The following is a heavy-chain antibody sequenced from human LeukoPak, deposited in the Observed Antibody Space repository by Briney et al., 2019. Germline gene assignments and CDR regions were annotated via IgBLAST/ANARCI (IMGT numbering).Heavy chain of an antibody. J-gene: IGHJ4*02. Sequence: GGSLRLSCAASGFTFNRNNMNWVREAPGKGLEWVSYISSTSITMYYADSVKGRFTISRDNAKNSLYLQMNSLRADDTAVYYCARETILAVAGDFWGQGTLVTVSS. V-gene: IGHV3-48*01. CDR2: ISSTSITM. D-gene: IGHD6-19*01. CDR3: ARETILAVAGDF. CDR1: GFTFNRNN.